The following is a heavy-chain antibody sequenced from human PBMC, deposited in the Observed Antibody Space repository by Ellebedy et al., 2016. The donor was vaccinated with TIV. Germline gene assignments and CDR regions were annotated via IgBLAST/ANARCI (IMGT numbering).Heavy chain of an antibody. CDR2: IIPIFGTA. J-gene: IGHJ4*02. V-gene: IGHV1-69*13. CDR1: GGTFSSYA. CDR3: ARDRGRVTIFGVVRPRDFDY. Sequence: SVKVSXXASGGTFSSYAISWVRQAPGQGLEWMGGIIPIFGTANYAQKFQGRVTITADESTSTAYMELRSLRSDDTAVYYCARDRGRVTIFGVVRPRDFDYWGQGTLVTVSS. D-gene: IGHD3-3*01.